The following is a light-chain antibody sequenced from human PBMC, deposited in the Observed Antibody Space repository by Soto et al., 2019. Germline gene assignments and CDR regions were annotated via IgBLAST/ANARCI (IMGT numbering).Light chain of an antibody. V-gene: IGKV3-15*01. J-gene: IGKJ5*01. CDR3: LQYECCPLT. CDR1: QNVRKN. Sequence: ETVMTQSPFALSVSPGERATLSCRARQNVRKNLAWYQQKPGQAPRLLIYGASTRATGIPARVSGDGYGTEFTLTIDSLQSYDFVGYYCLQYECCPLTFGDGTRLE. CDR2: GAS.